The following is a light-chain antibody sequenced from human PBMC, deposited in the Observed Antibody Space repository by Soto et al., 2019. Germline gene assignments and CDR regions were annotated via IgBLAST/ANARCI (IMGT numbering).Light chain of an antibody. J-gene: IGLJ1*01. CDR3: QSYDSSLNGRV. CDR1: SSNIGAGYD. Sequence: QSVLTQPPSVSGAPGQRVTISCTGSSSNIGAGYDVHWYQQLPGTAPKLLIYGNSNRPSGVPDRFSGSKSGTSASLAITGFQAEDEADYSCQSYDSSLNGRVFGTGTKLTVL. V-gene: IGLV1-40*01. CDR2: GNS.